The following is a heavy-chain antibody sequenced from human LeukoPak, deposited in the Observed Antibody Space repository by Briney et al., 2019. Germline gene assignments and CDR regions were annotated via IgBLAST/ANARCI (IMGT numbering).Heavy chain of an antibody. V-gene: IGHV3-23*01. J-gene: IGHJ4*02. CDR3: ATQQFARGPVAGSLRY. CDR2: ISPDGDYI. CDR1: GFAFSSYA. D-gene: IGHD6-19*01. Sequence: GGSLRLSCAASGFAFSSYAMSWVRQAPGKGLEWVSSISPDGDYIYYADSVQGRFTFSRDNSKNTVYLQMNSLRADDTAVYFCATQQFARGPVAGSLRYWGQGTLVSVSS.